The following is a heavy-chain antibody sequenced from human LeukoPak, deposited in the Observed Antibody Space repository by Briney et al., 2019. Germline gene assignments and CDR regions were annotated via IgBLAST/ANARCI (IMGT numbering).Heavy chain of an antibody. CDR1: GYTFASYY. CDR2: INPSGGST. Sequence: GASVQDSCKASGYTFASYYMHWVRQAPGQGLEWMGIINPSGGSTSYAQKFQGRVTMTRDTSTSTVHMELSSLRSEDTAVYYCARAVGANYYDSSGYFDYWGQGTLVTVSS. CDR3: ARAVGANYYDSSGYFDY. D-gene: IGHD3-22*01. J-gene: IGHJ4*02. V-gene: IGHV1-46*01.